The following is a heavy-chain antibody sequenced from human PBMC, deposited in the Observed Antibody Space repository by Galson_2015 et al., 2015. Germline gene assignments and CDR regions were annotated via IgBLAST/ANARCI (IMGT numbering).Heavy chain of an antibody. J-gene: IGHJ4*02. CDR1: GGSISGYY. Sequence: ETLSLTCTVSGGSISGYYWRWIRQPPGKGLEWIGYIYYSGSTNYNPSLKSRVTISVDTSKNQFSLKLSSVTAADTAVYYCARDYTPGRILSPFGYWGQGTLVTVSS. CDR2: IYYSGST. V-gene: IGHV4-59*01. CDR3: ARDYTPGRILSPFGY. D-gene: IGHD3-16*01.